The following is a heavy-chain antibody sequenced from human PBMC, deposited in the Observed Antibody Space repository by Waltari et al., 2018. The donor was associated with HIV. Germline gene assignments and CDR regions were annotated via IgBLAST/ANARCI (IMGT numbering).Heavy chain of an antibody. CDR1: GGSINNFY. CDR2: IYTTGRT. CDR3: ARGQPYYDFWNTYYVYYFDY. D-gene: IGHD3-3*01. J-gene: IGHJ4*02. Sequence: QVQLQESGPGLVKPSETLSLTCTVSGGSINNFYWSWIRQPAGKGLEWVGRIYTTGRTNNNPPLKGRVTVSIDTSKNQFSLTLTSVTAADTAVYYCARGQPYYDFWNTYYVYYFDYWSQGTLVTVSS. V-gene: IGHV4-4*07.